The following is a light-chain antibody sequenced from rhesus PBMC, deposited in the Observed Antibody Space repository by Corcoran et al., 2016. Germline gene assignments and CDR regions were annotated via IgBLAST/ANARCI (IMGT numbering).Light chain of an antibody. CDR3: QQHNTYPRT. CDR1: QGISNY. J-gene: IGKJ1*01. V-gene: IGKV1S14*01. CDR2: YAS. Sequence: DIQMTQAPSSLSASVGDTVTITCRASQGISNYLAWYQQKPGKATKPLIFYASTLESGVPSRFSGSGSGTDFTLTISGLQPDDFAIYYCQQHNTYPRTFGQGTTVEIK.